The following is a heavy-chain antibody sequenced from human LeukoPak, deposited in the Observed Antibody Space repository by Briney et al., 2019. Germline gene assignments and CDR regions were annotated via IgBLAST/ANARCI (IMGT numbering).Heavy chain of an antibody. J-gene: IGHJ5*02. Sequence: GASVKVSCKASGYTFTGYYMHWVRQAPGQGLECMGRINPNSGGTNYAQKFQGRVTMTRDTSISTAYMELSRLRSDDTAVYYCARRSGNYGWFDPWGQGTLVTVSS. CDR2: INPNSGGT. CDR3: ARRSGNYGWFDP. V-gene: IGHV1-2*06. D-gene: IGHD4-23*01. CDR1: GYTFTGYY.